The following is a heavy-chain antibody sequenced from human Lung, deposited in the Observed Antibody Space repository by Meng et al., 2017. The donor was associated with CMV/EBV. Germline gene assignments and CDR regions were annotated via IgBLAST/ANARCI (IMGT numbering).Heavy chain of an antibody. D-gene: IGHD6-19*01. J-gene: IGHJ5*01. Sequence: ASVXVSXKASGYTFTNNGVSWLRQARGQGPEWMGWINTNNGNRNYAQKFQGRVILTTDTSTNTAYMELTSLTSDDTAVDYCARPFTSGWYNWCDPWGPGNXVHGAS. CDR2: INTNNGNR. CDR3: ARPFTSGWYNWCDP. CDR1: GYTFTNNG. V-gene: IGHV1-18*01.